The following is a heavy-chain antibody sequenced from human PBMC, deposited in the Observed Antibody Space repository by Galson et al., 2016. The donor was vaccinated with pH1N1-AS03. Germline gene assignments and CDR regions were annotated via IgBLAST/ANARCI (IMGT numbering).Heavy chain of an antibody. Sequence: SVKVSCKASGYTFTTYDINWVRRAPGQGLEWMGWMNPDSGNTGYAPSFQGRVTITRDTSISTAYMELSSLRSEDTAVYYCARGVVDCSGPACSGTLRFDPWGQGTLVTVSS. D-gene: IGHD2-15*01. V-gene: IGHV1-8*03. J-gene: IGHJ5*02. CDR2: MNPDSGNT. CDR1: GYTFTTYD. CDR3: ARGVVDCSGPACSGTLRFDP.